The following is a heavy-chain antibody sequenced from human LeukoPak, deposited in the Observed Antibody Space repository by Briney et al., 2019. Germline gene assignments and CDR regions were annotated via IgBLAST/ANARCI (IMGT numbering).Heavy chain of an antibody. CDR3: AWLVREPAY. D-gene: IGHD1-14*01. CDR1: AFTFSSYW. J-gene: IGHJ4*02. CDR2: INPDGYVK. Sequence: GESLRLSCAGSAFTFSSYWMGWVRQGPGKGLEWVASINPDGYVKKYVASVNGRFTISRDNAMNSLCLQMNSLSADDTAVYYCAWLVREPAYWGQGTPVTVST. V-gene: IGHV3-7*01.